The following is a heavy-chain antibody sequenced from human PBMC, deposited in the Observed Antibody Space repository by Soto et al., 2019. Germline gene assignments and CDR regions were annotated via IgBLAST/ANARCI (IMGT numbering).Heavy chain of an antibody. J-gene: IGHJ4*02. CDR3: ARSFGWYAIDY. V-gene: IGHV4-4*02. CDR2: ISHSGSV. CDR1: GDSISTNYF. Sequence: QVLLQESGPGLVQPSGTLSLSCAVSGDSISTNYFWGWVRQPPGKGLEWVGDISHSGSVNYNPSLKSRVNISIDKSKNQFSPKLNSVTAADTAVYYCARSFGWYAIDYWGQGTLVIVSS. D-gene: IGHD6-19*01.